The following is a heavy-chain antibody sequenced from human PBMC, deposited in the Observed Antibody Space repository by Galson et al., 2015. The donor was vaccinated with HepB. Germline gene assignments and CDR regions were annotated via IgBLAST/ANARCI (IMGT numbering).Heavy chain of an antibody. CDR2: ISHDGGKI. CDR1: GFTFSSST. V-gene: IGHV3-30-3*01. J-gene: IGHJ4*02. D-gene: IGHD5-18*01. CDR3: ARALQRAYSYGLAY. Sequence: SLRLSCAASGFTFSSSTVHWVRQAPGKGLEWVAVISHDGGKIYYADSVKGRFSISRDNSKRTLYLQMNSLRIEDTAVYYCARALQRAYSYGLAYWGQGTLVAVSS.